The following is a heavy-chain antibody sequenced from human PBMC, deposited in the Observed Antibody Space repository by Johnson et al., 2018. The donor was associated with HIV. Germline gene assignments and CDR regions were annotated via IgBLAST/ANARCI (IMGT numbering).Heavy chain of an antibody. CDR1: GFTFSSSA. J-gene: IGHJ3*02. D-gene: IGHD4-17*01. CDR3: AGSVDYGDSLCAFDI. Sequence: QVQLVESGGGVVQPGRSLRLSCAASGFTFSSSAMHWVRQAPGKGLEWVAVISYDGSKKYHADSVKGRFTISRDNSKSTLYLQMNSPRAEDPAVYYCAGSVDYGDSLCAFDIWGQGTMVTVSS. V-gene: IGHV3-30*04. CDR2: ISYDGSKK.